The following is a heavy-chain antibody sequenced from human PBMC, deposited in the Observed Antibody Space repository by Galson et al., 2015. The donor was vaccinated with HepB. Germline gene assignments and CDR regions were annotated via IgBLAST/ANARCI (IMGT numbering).Heavy chain of an antibody. CDR1: GFTFSSYA. CDR3: ASPYSSSWSRDY. CDR2: ISYDGSNK. Sequence: SLRLSCAASGFTFSSYAMHWVRQAPGKGLEWVAVISYDGSNKYYADSVKGRFTISRDNSKNTLYLQMNSLRAEDTAVYYCASPYSSSWSRDYWGQGTLDTVSS. D-gene: IGHD6-13*01. J-gene: IGHJ4*02. V-gene: IGHV3-30*04.